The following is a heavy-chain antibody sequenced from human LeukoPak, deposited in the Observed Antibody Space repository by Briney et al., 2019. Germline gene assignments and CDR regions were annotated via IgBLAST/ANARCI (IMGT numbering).Heavy chain of an antibody. V-gene: IGHV3-30*04. Sequence: PGGSLRLSCAASGFTFSSYAMHWVRQAPGKGLEWVAVISYDGSNKYYADSVKGRFIISRDNSKNTPYLQMNSLRAEDTAVYYCARGELMVVIEYFQHWGQGTLVTVSS. CDR3: ARGELMVVIEYFQH. CDR1: GFTFSSYA. CDR2: ISYDGSNK. J-gene: IGHJ1*01. D-gene: IGHD3-22*01.